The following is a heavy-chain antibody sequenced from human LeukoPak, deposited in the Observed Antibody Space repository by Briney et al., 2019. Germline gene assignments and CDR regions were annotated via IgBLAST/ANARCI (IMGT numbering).Heavy chain of an antibody. J-gene: IGHJ6*03. V-gene: IGHV1-69*02. D-gene: IGHD3-16*02. Sequence: ASVKVSCKASGDTFSSYTISWVRQAPGQGLEWMGRIIPILGIANYAQKFQGRVTITADKSTSTAYMELSSLRSEDTAVYYCASSVVEGRYPRYYYYMDVWGKGTTVTVSS. CDR1: GDTFSSYT. CDR3: ASSVVEGRYPRYYYYMDV. CDR2: IIPILGIA.